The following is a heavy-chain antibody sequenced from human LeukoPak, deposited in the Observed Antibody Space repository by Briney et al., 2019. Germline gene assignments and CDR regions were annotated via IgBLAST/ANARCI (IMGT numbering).Heavy chain of an antibody. J-gene: IGHJ4*02. V-gene: IGHV4-4*07. CDR3: ARGGVDWTFDY. CDR2: IYTSGST. Sequence: PSETLSLTCTVSGGPISSYYWSWIRQPAAKGLEWIGHIYTSGSTNYNPSLKSRVTMSVDTSKNQFSLKLSSVTAADTAVYYCARGGVDWTFDYWGQGALVTVSS. D-gene: IGHD3-9*01. CDR1: GGPISSYY.